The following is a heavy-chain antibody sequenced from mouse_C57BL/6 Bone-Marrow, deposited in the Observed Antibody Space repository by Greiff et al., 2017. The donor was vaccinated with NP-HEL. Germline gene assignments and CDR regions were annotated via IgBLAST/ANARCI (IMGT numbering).Heavy chain of an antibody. CDR1: FSSIPLSS. D-gene: IGHD2-12*01. Sequence: DVPLQDSGPALVPPSPPLSLPFSFSFSSIPLSSFPFLPPFPFHHLYYLLYISYSGSNYYNQSLKNRMSITRDTSKNQYYLQLNSVTTEDTATYYCARGLPAGEYDGYFDVWGTGTTVTVSS. CDR3: ARGLPAGEYDGYFDV. CDR2: ISYSGSN. J-gene: IGHJ1*03. V-gene: IGHV3-8*01.